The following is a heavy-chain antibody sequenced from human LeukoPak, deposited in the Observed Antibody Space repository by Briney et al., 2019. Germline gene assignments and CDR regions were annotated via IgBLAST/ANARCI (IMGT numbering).Heavy chain of an antibody. CDR2: INPTGGST. D-gene: IGHD3-22*01. Sequence: ASVKVSCKASGYTFTSYYMHWVRQAPGEGLEWMGIINPTGGSTSYAQKFQGRVTMTTDTSTSTAYMELRSLRSDDTAVYYCARDGDYYDSSGYYTTGGDYWGQGTLVTVSS. CDR3: ARDGDYYDSSGYYTTGGDY. J-gene: IGHJ4*02. V-gene: IGHV1-46*01. CDR1: GYTFTSYY.